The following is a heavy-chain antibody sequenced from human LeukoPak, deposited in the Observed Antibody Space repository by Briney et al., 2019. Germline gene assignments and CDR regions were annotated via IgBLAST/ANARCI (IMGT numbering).Heavy chain of an antibody. CDR1: GGSISSGSYY. V-gene: IGHV4-61*02. Sequence: SETLSLTCTVSGGSISSGSYYWSWIRQPAGKGLEWIGRIYTSGSTNYNPSLKSRVTISVDTSKNQFSLKLGSVTAADTAVYYCARLYLGAPDYWGQGTLVTVSS. J-gene: IGHJ4*02. CDR2: IYTSGST. CDR3: ARLYLGAPDY. D-gene: IGHD4/OR15-4a*01.